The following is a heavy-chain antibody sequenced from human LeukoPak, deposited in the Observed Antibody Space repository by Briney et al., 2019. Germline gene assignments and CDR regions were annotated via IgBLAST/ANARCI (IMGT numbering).Heavy chain of an antibody. CDR1: SDSINSYY. Sequence: PSETLSLTCTVSSDSINSYYWSWIRQPPGKGLEWIGYTYYSGTTNYNPSLKSRITISIDTSKNQFSLKLSSVTAADTAVYYCARVPYCTNGVCYRRWYFDLWGRGTLVTVSS. CDR2: TYYSGTT. CDR3: ARVPYCTNGVCYRRWYFDL. J-gene: IGHJ2*01. D-gene: IGHD2-8*01. V-gene: IGHV4-59*01.